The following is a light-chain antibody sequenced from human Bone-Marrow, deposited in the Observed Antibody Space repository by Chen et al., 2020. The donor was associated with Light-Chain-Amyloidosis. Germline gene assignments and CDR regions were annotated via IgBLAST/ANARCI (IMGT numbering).Light chain of an antibody. CDR1: SSNIGTNL. CDR3: AAWDDSLSGPV. Sequence: QSVLIQPPSASGTPGQRVTISCSGSSSNIGTNLVNWYQQLPGMAPKLLIYSNNQRPSGVPDRFSGSKSGTSASLAISGLQSEDEADYYCAAWDDSLSGPVFGGGTKLTVL. J-gene: IGLJ3*02. CDR2: SNN. V-gene: IGLV1-44*01.